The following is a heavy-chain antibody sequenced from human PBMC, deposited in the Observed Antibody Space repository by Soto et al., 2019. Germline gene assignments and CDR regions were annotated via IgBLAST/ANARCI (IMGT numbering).Heavy chain of an antibody. CDR3: AKEYFYYDFWSGYSNAVDY. CDR2: ISGSGGST. Sequence: PGGSLRLSCAASGFTFSSYAMSWVRQAPGKGLEWVSAISGSGGSTYYADSVKGRFTISRDNSKNTLYLQMNSLRAEDTAVYYCAKEYFYYDFWSGYSNAVDYCGQGTLVTVSS. D-gene: IGHD3-3*01. J-gene: IGHJ4*02. V-gene: IGHV3-23*01. CDR1: GFTFSSYA.